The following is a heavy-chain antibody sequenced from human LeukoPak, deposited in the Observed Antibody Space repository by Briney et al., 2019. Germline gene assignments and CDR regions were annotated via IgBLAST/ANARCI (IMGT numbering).Heavy chain of an antibody. V-gene: IGHV4-31*03. D-gene: IGHD3-10*01. CDR3: ARTNRPTYYYGSGSYYAGYYFDY. CDR1: GGSISSGGYY. J-gene: IGHJ4*02. CDR2: IYYSGST. Sequence: SQTLSLTCTVSGGSISSGGYYWSWIRQHPGKGLERVGYIYYSGSTYYNPSLKSRVTVSVDTSKNQFSLKLSSVTAADTAVYYCARTNRPTYYYGSGSYYAGYYFDYWGQGTLVTVPS.